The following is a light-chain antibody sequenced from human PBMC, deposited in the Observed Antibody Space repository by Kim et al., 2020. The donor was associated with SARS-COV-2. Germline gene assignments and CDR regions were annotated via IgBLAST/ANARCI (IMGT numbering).Light chain of an antibody. V-gene: IGLV3-19*01. Sequence: ALGQTVRITCQGDILRSCYASWYRQRPGQAPVLVMYGKNNRPSGIPDRFSGSSSGNTASLTITGAQAEDEADYYCNSRDTTTNHVIFGGGTQLTVL. CDR1: ILRSCY. CDR2: GKN. CDR3: NSRDTTTNHVI. J-gene: IGLJ2*01.